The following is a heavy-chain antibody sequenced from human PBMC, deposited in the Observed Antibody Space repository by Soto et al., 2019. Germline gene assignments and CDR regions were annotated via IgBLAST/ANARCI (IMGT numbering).Heavy chain of an antibody. V-gene: IGHV3-33*01. CDR3: VRDGIALAGAFSLPAAPFDY. D-gene: IGHD6-19*01. CDR1: GFTFSSYA. Sequence: PGGSLRLSCAASGFTFSSYAMHWVRQAPGKGQEWVAVIWYDGSNKYYADSVKGRFTISRDNSKNTLYLQMNSLRAEDTAVYYCVRDGIALAGAFSLPAAPFDYWGQGTLVTVSS. J-gene: IGHJ4*02. CDR2: IWYDGSNK.